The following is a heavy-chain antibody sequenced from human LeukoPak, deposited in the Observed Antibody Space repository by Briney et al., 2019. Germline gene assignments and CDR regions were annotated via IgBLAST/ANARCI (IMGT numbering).Heavy chain of an antibody. D-gene: IGHD3-10*01. V-gene: IGHV1-24*01. J-gene: IGHJ4*02. CDR3: ATQSYYYGSGSYNY. Sequence: ASVKVSCKVSGYTLTELSMHWVRQAPGKGLEWVGGFDPEDGETIYAQKFQGRVTMTEDTSTDTAYMELSSLRSEDTAVYYCATQSYYYGSGSYNYWGQGTLVTVSS. CDR2: FDPEDGET. CDR1: GYTLTELS.